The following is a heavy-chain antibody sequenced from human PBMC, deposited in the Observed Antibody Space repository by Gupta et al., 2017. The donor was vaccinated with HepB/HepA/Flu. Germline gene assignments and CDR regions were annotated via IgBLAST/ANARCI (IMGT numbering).Heavy chain of an antibody. CDR2: ISDSGTRT. J-gene: IGHJ3*01. Sequence: QLLESGGGLVQPGGSLRLSCTASGFTFSPFALSWVRQAPGKGLEWVSAISDSGTRTFYSDSVKGRFTISRDKSKNMVYLQMNSLRADDTAVYYCAREGVGYYDSSGYYEGFDVWGQGTLVTVSS. CDR1: GFTFSPFA. CDR3: AREGVGYYDSSGYYEGFDV. V-gene: IGHV3-23*01. D-gene: IGHD3-22*01.